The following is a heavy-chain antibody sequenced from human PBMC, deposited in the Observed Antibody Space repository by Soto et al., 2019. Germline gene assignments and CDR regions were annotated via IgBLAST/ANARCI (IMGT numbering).Heavy chain of an antibody. J-gene: IGHJ6*02. Sequence: SETLSLTCTVSGGSITSSYWSWIRLPPGEGLEWIAYIYDTGISGYTPSTSYNPSLKSRVTMSVDTSKSQFSLKLTSVTAADTDVYYCARGEDAFFYYGLDVWGQGITVTVSS. CDR3: ARGEDAFFYYGLDV. CDR1: GGSITSSY. CDR2: IYDTGISGYTPST. V-gene: IGHV4-59*01.